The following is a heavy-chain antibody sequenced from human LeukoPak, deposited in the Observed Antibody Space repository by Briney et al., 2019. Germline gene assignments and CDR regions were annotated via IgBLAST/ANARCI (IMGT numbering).Heavy chain of an antibody. V-gene: IGHV1-2*06. J-gene: IGHJ4*02. Sequence: ASVKVSCKASGYTFSGYYMHWVRQAPGQGLEWMGRINPNSGGTSYAQKFQGRVTMTRDTSISTAYMELSRLRSDDTAVYYCARDTLYSSGCNTDLYYFDYWGQGTLVTVSS. CDR3: ARDTLYSSGCNTDLYYFDY. CDR2: INPNSGGT. CDR1: GYTFSGYY. D-gene: IGHD6-19*01.